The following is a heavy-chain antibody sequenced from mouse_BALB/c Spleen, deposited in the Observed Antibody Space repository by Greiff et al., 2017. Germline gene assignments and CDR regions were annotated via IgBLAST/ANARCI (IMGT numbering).Heavy chain of an antibody. J-gene: IGHJ4*01. CDR2: IYPYNGGT. CDR1: GYTFTDYN. D-gene: IGHD2-4*01. V-gene: IGHV1S29*02. Sequence: EVQLQQSGPELVKPGASVKISCKASGYTFTDYNMHWVKQSHGKSLEWIGYIYPYNGGTGYNQKFKSKATLTVDNSSSTAYMELRSLTSEDSAVYYCARPYDYGYAMDYWGQGTSVTVSS. CDR3: ARPYDYGYAMDY.